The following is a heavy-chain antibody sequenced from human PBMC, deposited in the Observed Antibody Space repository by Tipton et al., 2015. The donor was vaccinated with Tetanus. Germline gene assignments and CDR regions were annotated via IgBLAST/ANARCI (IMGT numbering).Heavy chain of an antibody. D-gene: IGHD3-3*01. CDR2: IYPDGFEP. V-gene: IGHV5-51*01. J-gene: IGHJ4*02. Sequence: QLVQSGAEVKKAGESLKISCKGSGYSFSGYWIGWVRQMPGKGLKWMAIIYPDGFEPRYSPPFQGHVTISVDKSINTAYLQWDSLKASDTAIYYCARHPDFWSGYYFDLWGQGTLVNVSS. CDR1: GYSFSGYW. CDR3: ARHPDFWSGYYFDL.